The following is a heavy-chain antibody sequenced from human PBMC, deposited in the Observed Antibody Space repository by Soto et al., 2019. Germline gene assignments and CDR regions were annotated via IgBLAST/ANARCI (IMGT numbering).Heavy chain of an antibody. CDR3: ARGIWELRPDF. CDR1: GGSFSGYY. V-gene: IGHV4-34*01. D-gene: IGHD1-26*01. CDR2: INHSGST. Sequence: QVQLQQWGAGLLKPSETLSLTCAVYGGSFSGYYWSWIRQPPEKGLEWIGEINHSGSTNYNPSLKSRVTISADTSKNQFSLKLSSVTAADTAVYYCARGIWELRPDFWGQGTLVTVSS. J-gene: IGHJ4*02.